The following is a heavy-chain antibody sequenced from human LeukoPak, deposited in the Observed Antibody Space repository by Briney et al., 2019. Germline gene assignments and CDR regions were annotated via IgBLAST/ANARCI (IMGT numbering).Heavy chain of an antibody. J-gene: IGHJ4*02. CDR1: GYSISSGYY. V-gene: IGHV4-38-2*01. D-gene: IGHD1-7*01. CDR2: IYHSGST. CDR3: ATHGTTVSFDY. Sequence: SETLSLTCAVSGYSISSGYYWGWIRQPPGKGLEWIGSIYHSGSTYYNPSLKSRVTISVDTSKNQFSLKLSSVTAADTAVYYCATHGTTVSFDYWGQGTLVTVSS.